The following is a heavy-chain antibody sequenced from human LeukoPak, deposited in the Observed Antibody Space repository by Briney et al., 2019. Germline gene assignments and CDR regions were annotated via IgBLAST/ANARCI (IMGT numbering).Heavy chain of an antibody. CDR3: VRDRGSGWYYMDL. V-gene: IGHV3-23*01. D-gene: IGHD6-19*01. CDR1: GFTFSSYA. J-gene: IGHJ4*02. Sequence: GGSLRLTCAASGFTFSSYAMSWLRQAPGKGLEWVGEINSNGGTAHYAGSGRGRFTISRDTTNNIVSLQMKSLRADDTAIYFCVRDRGSGWYYMDLWGQGTLVTVSS. CDR2: INSNGGTA.